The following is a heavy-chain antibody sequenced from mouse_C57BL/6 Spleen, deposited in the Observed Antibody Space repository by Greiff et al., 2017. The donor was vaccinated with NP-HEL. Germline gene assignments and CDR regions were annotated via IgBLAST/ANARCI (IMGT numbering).Heavy chain of an antibody. D-gene: IGHD1-3*01. J-gene: IGHJ4*01. V-gene: IGHV1-82*01. CDR3: ARSEEWFDDARDY. Sequence: VQLQQSGPELVKPGASVKISCTASGYAFSSSWMNWVKQRPGKGLEWIGRIYPGDGDTNYNGKFKGKATLTAYKSSSTAYMQLSSLTSEDSAVYFCARSEEWFDDARDYWGQGTSVTVSS. CDR1: GYAFSSSW. CDR2: IYPGDGDT.